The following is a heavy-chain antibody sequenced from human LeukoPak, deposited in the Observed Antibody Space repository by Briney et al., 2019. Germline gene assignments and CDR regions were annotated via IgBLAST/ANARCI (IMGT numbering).Heavy chain of an antibody. CDR2: ISGSGGST. CDR3: AKAFSSSWYLAGMDV. D-gene: IGHD6-13*01. V-gene: IGHV3-23*01. Sequence: GGSLRLSCAASGFTFSSYSMNWVRQAPGKGLEWVSAISGSGGSTYYADSVKGRFTISRDNSKNTLYLQMNSLRAEDTAVYYCAKAFSSSWYLAGMDVWGQGTTVTVSS. J-gene: IGHJ6*02. CDR1: GFTFSSYS.